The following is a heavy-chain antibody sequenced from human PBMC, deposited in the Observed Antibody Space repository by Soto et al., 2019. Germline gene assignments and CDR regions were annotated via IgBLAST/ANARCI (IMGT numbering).Heavy chain of an antibody. D-gene: IGHD6-13*01. Sequence: SVKVSFKASGGTFSSYAISWVRQAPGQGLEWMGGIIPIFGTANYAQKFQGRVTITADESTSTAYMELSSLRSEDTAVYYCARVGGIAAAGNYWGQGTLVTVSS. CDR1: GGTFSSYA. CDR2: IIPIFGTA. CDR3: ARVGGIAAAGNY. V-gene: IGHV1-69*13. J-gene: IGHJ4*02.